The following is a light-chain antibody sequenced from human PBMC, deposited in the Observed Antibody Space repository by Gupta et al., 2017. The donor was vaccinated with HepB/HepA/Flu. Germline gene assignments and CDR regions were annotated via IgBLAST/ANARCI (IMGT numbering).Light chain of an antibody. V-gene: IGKV3-15*01. CDR2: GVS. CDR1: QSVSSN. Sequence: EIVMTQSPATLSVSPGERATLSCRASQSVSSNLAWYQQKPGQAPRLLIYGVSTRATDIPARFSGSGSGTEFTLTISSLQSEDFAIYSCQQYNNWPLTFGGGTKVEIK. J-gene: IGKJ4*01. CDR3: QQYNNWPLT.